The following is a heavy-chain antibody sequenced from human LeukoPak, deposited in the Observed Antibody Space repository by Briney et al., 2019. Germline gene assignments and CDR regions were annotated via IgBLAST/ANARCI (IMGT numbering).Heavy chain of an antibody. CDR1: GFTFSNHA. Sequence: GGSLRLSCVASGFTFSNHAMTWVRQAPGKGLEWVSAISADAVNTFYAPSVKGRFTISRDNSKNTMYLQINSLRAEDTAIYYCAKDVWWSVSWGQGTLVTVSS. J-gene: IGHJ5*02. D-gene: IGHD2-8*02. CDR2: ISADAVNT. CDR3: AKDVWWSVS. V-gene: IGHV3-23*01.